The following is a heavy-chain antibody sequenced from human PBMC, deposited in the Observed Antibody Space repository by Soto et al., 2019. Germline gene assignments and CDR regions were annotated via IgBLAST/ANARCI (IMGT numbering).Heavy chain of an antibody. CDR1: GGSFSGYY. CDR3: ARSNLRLYYYYYYGMDV. V-gene: IGHV4-34*01. D-gene: IGHD6-25*01. Sequence: SETLSLTCAVYGGSFSGYYWSWIRQPPGKGLEWIGEINHSGSTNYNPSLKSRVTISVDTSKNQFSLKLSSVTAADTAVYYCARSNLRLYYYYYYGMDVWGLGILVTVSS. CDR2: INHSGST. J-gene: IGHJ6*02.